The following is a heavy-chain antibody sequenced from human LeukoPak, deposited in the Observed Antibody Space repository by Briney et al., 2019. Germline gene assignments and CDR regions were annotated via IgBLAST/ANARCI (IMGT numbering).Heavy chain of an antibody. CDR3: TRSGFGAGVRFDF. D-gene: IGHD3-3*01. V-gene: IGHV1-8*01. CDR1: GYTLSSSY. J-gene: IGHJ4*02. CDR2: MNPNSGDT. Sequence: GASVKVSCKASGYTLSSSYMHWVRQAPGQGLEWMGWMNPNSGDTDYVQEFKGRVTMTRDTSISTAYMELSSLTYEDSAVYYCTRSGFGAGVRFDFWGQGTPVTVSS.